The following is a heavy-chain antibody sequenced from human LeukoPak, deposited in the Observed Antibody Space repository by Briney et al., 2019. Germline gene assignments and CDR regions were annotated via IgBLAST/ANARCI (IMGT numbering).Heavy chain of an antibody. CDR3: RKGHYDDSA. D-gene: IGHD4-17*01. CDR1: GFTFSNIW. Sequence: GGSLRLSCVASGFTFSNIWMNWVRQAPGKGPECLTKIKADGYENYYLDSVKGRYTITRHNTKNLLYLQMNSLRSEDTAVYYCRKGHYDDSAWDQGTLVTVSS. CDR2: IKADGYEN. J-gene: IGHJ5*02. V-gene: IGHV3-7*01.